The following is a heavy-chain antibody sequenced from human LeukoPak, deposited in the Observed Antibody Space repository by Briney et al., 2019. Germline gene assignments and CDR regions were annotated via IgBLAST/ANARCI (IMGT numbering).Heavy chain of an antibody. CDR1: GFTFSSYA. Sequence: GGSLRLSCAASGFTFSSYAMCWVRQAPGKGLEWVSAISGSGGSTYYADSVKGRFTISRDNSKNTLYLQMNSLRAEDTAVYYCAKDGYYDSSGSPTGYFDYWGQGTLVTVSS. CDR2: ISGSGGST. V-gene: IGHV3-23*01. D-gene: IGHD3-22*01. CDR3: AKDGYYDSSGSPTGYFDY. J-gene: IGHJ4*02.